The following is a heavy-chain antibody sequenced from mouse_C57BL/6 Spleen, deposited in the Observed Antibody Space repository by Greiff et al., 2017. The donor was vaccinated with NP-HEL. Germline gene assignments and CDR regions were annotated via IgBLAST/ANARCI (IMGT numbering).Heavy chain of an antibody. CDR1: GYTFTSYW. J-gene: IGHJ4*01. D-gene: IGHD2-1*01. Sequence: QVQLQQPGAELVKPGASVKLSCKASGYTFTSYWMHWVKQRPGQGLEWIGMIHPNSGSTNYNEKFKSKATLTVDKSSSTAYMQLSSLTSEDSAVYYGAREEDGNYEGAMDYWGQGTSVTVSS. CDR2: IHPNSGST. V-gene: IGHV1-64*01. CDR3: AREEDGNYEGAMDY.